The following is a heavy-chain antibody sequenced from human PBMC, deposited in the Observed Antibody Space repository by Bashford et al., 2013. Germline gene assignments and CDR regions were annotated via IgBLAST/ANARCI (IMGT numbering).Heavy chain of an antibody. D-gene: IGHD5-12*01. Sequence: IVWVRQAPGQGLEWMGWMNPNSGNTGYAQKFQGRVTMTRNTSITTAYMELSSLTSEDTAVYYCARKTKGYAPDYXGQGTLVTVSS. CDR3: ARKTKGYAPDY. J-gene: IGHJ4*02. V-gene: IGHV1-8*01. CDR2: MNPNSGNT.